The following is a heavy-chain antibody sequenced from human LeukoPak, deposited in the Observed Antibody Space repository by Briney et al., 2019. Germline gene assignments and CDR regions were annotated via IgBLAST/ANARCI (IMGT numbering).Heavy chain of an antibody. CDR1: GGYFSPYY. J-gene: IGHJ4*02. Sequence: SETLSLTCAVYGGYFSPYYWSWSRHPPAKGLEWIGEINNRGSTNYNPSLKTRVTISADTSKNQLSLKLSSVTAADTAVYYCARGGYYDFWSGYYRSYFDYWGQGALVTVSS. CDR2: INNRGST. D-gene: IGHD3-3*01. V-gene: IGHV4-34*01. CDR3: ARGGYYDFWSGYYRSYFDY.